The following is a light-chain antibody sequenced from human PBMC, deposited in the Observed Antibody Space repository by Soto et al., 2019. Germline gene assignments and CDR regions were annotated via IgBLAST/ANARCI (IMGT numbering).Light chain of an antibody. J-gene: IGLJ3*02. Sequence: QSVLTQPPSASGTPGQRVTISCSGSSSTIGSAYVYWYQQLPGTAPKLLIHNNNQRPSGVPDRVSGSKSGTSASLAISGLQSEDEADYYCAAWANSLKGWVFGGGTKLTV. V-gene: IGLV1-44*01. CDR1: SSTIGSAY. CDR2: NNN. CDR3: AAWANSLKGWV.